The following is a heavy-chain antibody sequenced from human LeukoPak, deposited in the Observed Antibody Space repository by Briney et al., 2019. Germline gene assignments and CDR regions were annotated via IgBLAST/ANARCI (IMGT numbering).Heavy chain of an antibody. CDR3: ARHTPTALTVGYYYRMDV. CDR2: VYYSGTT. Sequence: SQTLSLTRTVSGGSISSGTYYWSWIRQSPGKGLEYIGYVYYSGTTNYNPSLKSRVTMSVDMSKNQFSLKLTSVTAADTAVYYCARHTPTALTVGYYYRMDVWGQGTTVTVSS. V-gene: IGHV4-61*01. J-gene: IGHJ6*02. CDR1: GGSISSGTYY. D-gene: IGHD3-16*01.